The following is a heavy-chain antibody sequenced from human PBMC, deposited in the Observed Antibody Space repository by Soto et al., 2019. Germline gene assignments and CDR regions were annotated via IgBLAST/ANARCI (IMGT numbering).Heavy chain of an antibody. CDR2: IIPIFGTA. CDR1: GGTFSSYA. J-gene: IGHJ6*02. D-gene: IGHD4-4*01. V-gene: IGHV1-69*13. CDR3: ARFEYDYSNSRGVYYYYGMDV. Sequence: GASVKVSCKASGGTFSSYAISWVRQAPGQGHEWMGGIIPIFGTANYAQKFQGRVTITADESTSTAYMELSSLRSEDTAVYYCARFEYDYSNSRGVYYYYGMDVWGQGTTVTVSS.